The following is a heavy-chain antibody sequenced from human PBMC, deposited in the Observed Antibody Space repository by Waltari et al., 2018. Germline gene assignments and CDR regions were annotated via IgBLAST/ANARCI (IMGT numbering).Heavy chain of an antibody. D-gene: IGHD4-17*01. CDR1: GGSFSAYS. CDR3: ARGGRWAEYFQH. CDR2: VDHSGST. Sequence: QVQLQQWGAGLLKPSETLSLTCAVYGGSFSAYSWSWLRQPPGKGLEWIGEVDHSGSTNYNPSLKSRVTISVDTSKNQFSLKLSSVTAADTAVYYCARGGRWAEYFQHWGQGTLVTVSS. V-gene: IGHV4-34*01. J-gene: IGHJ1*01.